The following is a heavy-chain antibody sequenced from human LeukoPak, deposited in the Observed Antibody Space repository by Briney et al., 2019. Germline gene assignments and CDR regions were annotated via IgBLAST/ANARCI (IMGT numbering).Heavy chain of an antibody. CDR1: GFTLSSHS. Sequence: GGSLRLSCAASGFTLSSHSMNWVRQAPGKGLERVSSISSSSSYFYYADSVKGRFTISRDNAKNSLYLQMNSLRAEDTAVYYCARGAYNYGYIFDYWGQGTLVTVSS. D-gene: IGHD5-18*01. CDR3: ARGAYNYGYIFDY. J-gene: IGHJ4*02. CDR2: ISSSSSYF. V-gene: IGHV3-21*06.